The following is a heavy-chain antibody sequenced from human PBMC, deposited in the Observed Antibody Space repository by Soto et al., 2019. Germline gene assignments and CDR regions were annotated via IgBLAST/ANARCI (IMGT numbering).Heavy chain of an antibody. CDR2: INHSGST. D-gene: IGHD4-17*01. CDR3: ARGDYDDYALGY. V-gene: IGHV4-34*01. CDR1: GASFSDHF. Sequence: PSETLSLTCGVYGASFSDHFWNWIRQPPGQGLEWIGEINHSGSTSYSPSLGSRVTISVDTSKNQFSLKLSSVTAADTAVYFCARGDYDDYALGYWGQGSLVTVS. J-gene: IGHJ4*02.